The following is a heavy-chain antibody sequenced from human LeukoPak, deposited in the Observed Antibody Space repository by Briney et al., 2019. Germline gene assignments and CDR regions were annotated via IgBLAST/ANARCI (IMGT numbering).Heavy chain of an antibody. V-gene: IGHV3-23*01. D-gene: IGHD3-10*01. CDR1: GFTFSSYA. Sequence: GGSLRLSCAASGFTFSSYAMRWVRQAPGKGLEWVSAISGSGGSTYYADSVKGRFTISRDNSKNTLYLQMNSLRAEGTAVYYCEKDQKYYYGSGSYYRNYGNWFDPWGQGTLVTVSS. J-gene: IGHJ5*02. CDR3: EKDQKYYYGSGSYYRNYGNWFDP. CDR2: ISGSGGST.